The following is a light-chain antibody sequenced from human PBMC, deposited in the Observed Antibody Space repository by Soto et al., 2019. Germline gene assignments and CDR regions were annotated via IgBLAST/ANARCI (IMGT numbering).Light chain of an antibody. CDR2: GAS. CDR3: QQYGSSPYN. J-gene: IGKJ2*01. Sequence: EIVLTQSPCTLSLSPGERATLSCRASQSVSSTYLAWYQHKPGQAPRLLIYGASSRATGIPDRVSGSGSGTDFTLTISRLEPEDFAVYYCQQYGSSPYNFGQGTKLEIK. CDR1: QSVSSTY. V-gene: IGKV3-20*01.